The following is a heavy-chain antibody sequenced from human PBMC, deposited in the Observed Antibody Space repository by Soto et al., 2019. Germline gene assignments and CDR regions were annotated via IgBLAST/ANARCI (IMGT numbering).Heavy chain of an antibody. CDR3: ARGSALYGMDV. CDR1: GDSVSSDTAA. D-gene: IGHD3-10*01. V-gene: IGHV6-1*01. CDR2: TYYRSTWYS. J-gene: IGHJ6*02. Sequence: SQTLSLTCAISGDSVSSDTAAWNWFRQSPSRGLEWLGRTYYRSTWYSNYAASVRSRISVTPDTSKNQFSLHLNSVTPEDTAVYFCARGSALYGMDVWGQGTTVTVSS.